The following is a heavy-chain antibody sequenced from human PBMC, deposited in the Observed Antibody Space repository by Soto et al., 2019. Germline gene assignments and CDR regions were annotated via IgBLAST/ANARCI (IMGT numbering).Heavy chain of an antibody. CDR1: GFTFSSYS. D-gene: IGHD3-3*01. J-gene: IGHJ6*02. V-gene: IGHV3-21*01. CDR3: ARDGDLWSGYYINYYYGMDV. Sequence: EVQLVESGGGLVKPGGSLRLSCAASGFTFSSYSMNWVRQAPGKGLEWVSSISSSSSYIYYADSVKGRFTISRDNAKNSLYLQMNSLRAEDTAVYYCARDGDLWSGYYINYYYGMDVWGQGTTVTVSS. CDR2: ISSSSSYI.